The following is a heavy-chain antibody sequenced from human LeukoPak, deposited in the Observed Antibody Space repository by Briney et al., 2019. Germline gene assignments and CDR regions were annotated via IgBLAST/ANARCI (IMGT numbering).Heavy chain of an antibody. CDR2: IYYSGAT. V-gene: IGHV4-39*01. Sequence: PSETLSLTCTFSGGSISGSTCYGGWIRHPPGEGLEWIGSIYYSGATYYNPALKSRVTVSVDTSKNQFSLKLRSVTAADTAVYYCASRTYRVWGQGTLVTVSS. D-gene: IGHD1-26*01. J-gene: IGHJ4*02. CDR1: GGSISGSTCY. CDR3: ASRTYRV.